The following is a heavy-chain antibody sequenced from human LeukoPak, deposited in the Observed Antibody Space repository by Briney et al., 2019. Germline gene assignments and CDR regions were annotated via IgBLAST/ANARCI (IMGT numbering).Heavy chain of an antibody. CDR1: GFTFSSYE. CDR2: ISSSGSTI. Sequence: GGSLRLSCAVSGFTFSSYEMNWVRQAPGKGLEWVSYISSSGSTIYYADSVKGRFTISRDNSENTLYLQMSSLRVEDTAVYFCAKVFVLMRGTPENWFDPWGQGTLVTVSS. CDR3: AKVFVLMRGTPENWFDP. V-gene: IGHV3-48*03. D-gene: IGHD1-14*01. J-gene: IGHJ5*02.